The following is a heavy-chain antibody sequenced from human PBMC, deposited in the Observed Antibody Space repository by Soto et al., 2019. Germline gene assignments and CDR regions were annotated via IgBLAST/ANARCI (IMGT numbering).Heavy chain of an antibody. Sequence: QITLKESGPTLVRPPQTLTLTCTFSGFSLTSGVGVGWIRQPPGKALEWLALIYWDDDKRYSPSLKNRLTITKDTSKNQLVPTMTNVGPVDTATYFCAHIDPEIVTVGGHGGFDYWGQGTLVTVSS. V-gene: IGHV2-5*02. J-gene: IGHJ4*02. CDR2: IYWDDDK. D-gene: IGHD5-12*01. CDR3: AHIDPEIVTVGGHGGFDY. CDR1: GFSLTSGVG.